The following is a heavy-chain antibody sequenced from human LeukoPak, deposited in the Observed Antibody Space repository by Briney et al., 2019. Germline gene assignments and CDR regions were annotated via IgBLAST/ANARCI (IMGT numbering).Heavy chain of an antibody. CDR1: GGTFSSYA. V-gene: IGHV1-69*05. D-gene: IGHD6-6*01. CDR2: SIPIFGTA. CDR3: ATRALSSSPIWLDY. Sequence: ASLYLSCKASGGTFSSYAFCWGRQPPGQGLEWLGGSIPIFGTANYAQKFQGRVTITTDESTSTAYMELSSLRSEDTAVYYCATRALSSSPIWLDYWGQGTLVTVSS. J-gene: IGHJ4*02.